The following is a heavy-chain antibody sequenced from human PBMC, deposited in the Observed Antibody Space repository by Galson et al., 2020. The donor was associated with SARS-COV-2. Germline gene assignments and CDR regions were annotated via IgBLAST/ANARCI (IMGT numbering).Heavy chain of an antibody. D-gene: IGHD1-26*01. CDR1: GFTFSSYA. CDR3: AKDRTVQSGSYMYFQH. J-gene: IGHJ1*01. Sequence: GESLKISCAASGFTFSSYAMSWVRQAPGKGLEWVSAISGSGGSTYYADSVKGRFTISRDNSKNTLYLQMNSLRAEDTAVYYCAKDRTVQSGSYMYFQHWGQGTLVTVSS. CDR2: ISGSGGST. V-gene: IGHV3-23*01.